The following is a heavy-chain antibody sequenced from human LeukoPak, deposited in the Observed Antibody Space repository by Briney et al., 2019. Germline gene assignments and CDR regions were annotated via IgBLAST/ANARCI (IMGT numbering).Heavy chain of an antibody. CDR1: GFSVSNNH. Sequence: PGGSLRLPCAASGFSVSNNHLRLVRQPPGKGLEWVSVIHSGGRTKYADSVRDRFTISSDPPKNTECLQIISLRDDDRAAYYFARPGSASGYWVHWGQGTMVTVSS. V-gene: IGHV3-66*01. D-gene: IGHD3-3*01. J-gene: IGHJ4*02. CDR2: IHSGGRT. CDR3: ARPGSASGYWVH.